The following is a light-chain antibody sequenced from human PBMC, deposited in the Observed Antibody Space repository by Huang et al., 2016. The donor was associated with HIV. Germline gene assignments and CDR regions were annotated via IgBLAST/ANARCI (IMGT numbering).Light chain of an antibody. J-gene: IGKJ4*01. CDR2: DAS. Sequence: EIVLTQSPATLSLSPGERATLSCRASENIFTYLAWYQQKPGQAPRLLIYDASNRATGIPARFSGSVSGTDFTLTISSLEPEDFAVYYCQQRSNWPRTFGGGTKVEIK. CDR1: ENIFTY. V-gene: IGKV3-11*01. CDR3: QQRSNWPRT.